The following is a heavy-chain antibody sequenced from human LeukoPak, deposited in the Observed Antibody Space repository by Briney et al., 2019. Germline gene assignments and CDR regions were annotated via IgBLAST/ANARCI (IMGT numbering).Heavy chain of an antibody. V-gene: IGHV3-53*05. D-gene: IGHD3-22*01. CDR1: GFTVSSNY. J-gene: IGHJ3*02. CDR3: ARPRGGYYDSSGLDAFDI. Sequence: GSLLLSCAASGFTVSSNYMSWGRQAPGKGVEWVSVIYSGGSTYYADSVKGRFTISRDNSKNTLYLQMNSLRAEDTAVYYCARPRGGYYDSSGLDAFDIWGQGTMVTVSS. CDR2: IYSGGST.